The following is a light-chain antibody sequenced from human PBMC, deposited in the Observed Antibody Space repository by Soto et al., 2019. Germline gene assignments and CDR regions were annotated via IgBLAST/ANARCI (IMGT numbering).Light chain of an antibody. V-gene: IGKV3-15*01. CDR1: QSVNNN. J-gene: IGKJ1*01. CDR3: QHYNNWPPWT. CDR2: GAS. Sequence: EIVMTHSPATLSVSPGERATLSCRASQSVNNNLAWYQQKFGQAPRLLIFGASTRATGIPARFSGSGSGTEFTLTISSLQSEDFAVYYCQHYNNWPPWTFGQGTRVEIK.